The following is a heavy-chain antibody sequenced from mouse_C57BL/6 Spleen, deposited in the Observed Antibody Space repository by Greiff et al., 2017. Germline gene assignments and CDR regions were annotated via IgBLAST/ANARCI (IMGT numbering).Heavy chain of an antibody. CDR2: IWSGGST. CDR1: GFSLTSYG. CDR3: AKNRDWDWYFDV. V-gene: IGHV2-4*01. J-gene: IGHJ1*03. Sequence: VKLVESGPGLVQPSQSLSITCTVSGFSLTSYGVHWVRQPPGKGLEWLGVIWSGGSTDYNAAFISRLSISKNNSKSQVLVKMNSLQPDDTAIYVCAKNRDWDWYFDVWGTGTTVTVSS. D-gene: IGHD2-13*01.